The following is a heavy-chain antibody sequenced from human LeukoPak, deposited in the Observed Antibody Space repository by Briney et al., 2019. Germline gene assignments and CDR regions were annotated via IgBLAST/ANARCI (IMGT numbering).Heavy chain of an antibody. CDR1: GGTFSSYA. D-gene: IGHD6-13*01. J-gene: IGHJ4*02. CDR2: IIPIFGTA. V-gene: IGHV1-69*13. Sequence: GASVKVSCKASGGTFSSYAISWVRQPPGQGLEWMGGIIPIFGTANYAQKFQGRVTITADESTSTAYMELSSLRSEDTAVYYCARSLGIAAAGTFDYWGQGTLVTVSS. CDR3: ARSLGIAAAGTFDY.